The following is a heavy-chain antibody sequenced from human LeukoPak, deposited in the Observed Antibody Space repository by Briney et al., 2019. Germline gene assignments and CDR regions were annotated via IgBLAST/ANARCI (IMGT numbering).Heavy chain of an antibody. D-gene: IGHD5-24*01. CDR3: ARLEMAGYWFDP. CDR1: GYTFTGYY. CDR2: INPNSGGT. J-gene: IGHJ5*02. Sequence: ASVKVSCKASGYTFTGYYMHWVRQSPGQGLEWMGWINPNSGGTNYAQKFQGRVTMTRDTSISTAYMELSRLRSDDTAVYYCARLEMAGYWFDPWGQGTLVTVSS. V-gene: IGHV1-2*02.